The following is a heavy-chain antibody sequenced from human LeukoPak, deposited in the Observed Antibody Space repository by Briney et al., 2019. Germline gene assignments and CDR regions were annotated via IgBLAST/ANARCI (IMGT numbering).Heavy chain of an antibody. CDR1: GYTLTELS. J-gene: IGHJ4*02. V-gene: IGHV1-24*01. D-gene: IGHD1-7*01. Sequence: ASVKVSCKVSGYTLTELSMHWVRQAPGKGLEWMGGFDPEDGETIYAQKFQGRVTMTRDTSISTAYMELSRLRSDDTAVYYCARETRNFDYWGQGTLVTVSS. CDR3: ARETRNFDY. CDR2: FDPEDGET.